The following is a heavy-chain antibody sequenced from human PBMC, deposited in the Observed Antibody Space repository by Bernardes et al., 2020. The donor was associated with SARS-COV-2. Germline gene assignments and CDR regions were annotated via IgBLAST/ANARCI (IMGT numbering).Heavy chain of an antibody. D-gene: IGHD3-3*01. CDR2: ISGSGGST. CDR1: GFTVSRYA. V-gene: IGHV3-23*01. J-gene: IGHJ4*02. Sequence: GGCLSLSSAASGFTVSRYAMNWVRPAPGKGLEWVSAISGSGGSTYYADSVRGRFTISRDNSKNTLYLQMNSQRAEDTAVYYCAKREYYDFWSGPIDYWGQGTLVTVSS. CDR3: AKREYYDFWSGPIDY.